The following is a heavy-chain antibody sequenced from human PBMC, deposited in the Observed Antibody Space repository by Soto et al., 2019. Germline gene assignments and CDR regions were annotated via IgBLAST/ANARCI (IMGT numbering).Heavy chain of an antibody. D-gene: IGHD3-10*01. V-gene: IGHV4-30-4*01. CDR3: ARAGPPVLLWFWELSPPNWFDP. CDR1: GGSISSGDYC. Sequence: TSETLSLTCTVSGGSISSGDYCWSWIRQPPGKGLEWIGYIYYSGSTYYNPSLKSRVTISVDTSKNQFSLKLSSVTAADTAVYYCARAGPPVLLWFWELSPPNWFDPWGQGTLVIVSS. J-gene: IGHJ5*02. CDR2: IYYSGST.